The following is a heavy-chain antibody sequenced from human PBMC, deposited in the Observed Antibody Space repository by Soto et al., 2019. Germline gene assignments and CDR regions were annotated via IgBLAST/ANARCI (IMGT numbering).Heavy chain of an antibody. CDR3: ARVERGTATTVVDAFDI. V-gene: IGHV4-34*01. D-gene: IGHD1-1*01. CDR1: GGSVNSGNYY. CDR2: MSHSGGT. Sequence: QVQLQQWGAGLLKPSETLSLTCAVFGGSVNSGNYYWSWIRQPPGKGLEWIGEMSHSGGTHFNPSLTSRVTISVDTSKNQFSLKTSSVTAADTALYYCARVERGTATTVVDAFDIWGPGTMVTVSS. J-gene: IGHJ3*02.